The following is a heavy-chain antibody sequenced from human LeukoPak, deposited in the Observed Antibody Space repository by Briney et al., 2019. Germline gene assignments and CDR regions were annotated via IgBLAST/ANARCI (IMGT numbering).Heavy chain of an antibody. CDR2: IKQDGSEK. CDR1: GFTFSSYW. J-gene: IGHJ4*02. V-gene: IGHV3-7*01. CDR3: AREATIFGVVIGY. D-gene: IGHD3-3*01. Sequence: GGSLRLSCAASGFTFSSYWMSWVRQAPGTGLERVANIKQDGSEKYYVDSVKGRFTISRDNAKNSLYLQMNSLRAEDTAVYYCAREATIFGVVIGYWGQGTLVTVSS.